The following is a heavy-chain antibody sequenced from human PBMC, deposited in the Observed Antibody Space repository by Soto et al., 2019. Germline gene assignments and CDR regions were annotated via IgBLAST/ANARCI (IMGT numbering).Heavy chain of an antibody. Sequence: QMQLVESGGGVVQPGRSLRLSCAASGFTFSSYAMHWVRQAPGKGLEWVAVISYDGSNKYYADSVKGRFTISRDNSKNTLYLQMNSLRAEDTAVYYCARDSGWLDYWGQGTLVTVSS. D-gene: IGHD6-19*01. CDR1: GFTFSSYA. CDR3: ARDSGWLDY. CDR2: ISYDGSNK. V-gene: IGHV3-30-3*01. J-gene: IGHJ4*02.